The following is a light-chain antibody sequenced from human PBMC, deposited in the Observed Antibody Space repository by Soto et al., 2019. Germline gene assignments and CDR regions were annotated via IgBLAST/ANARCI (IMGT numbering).Light chain of an antibody. J-gene: IGKJ2*01. CDR3: QQFGSAPLYT. CDR1: QSVSSSY. CDR2: GAS. Sequence: EIVLTQSPGTLSLSPGERVTLSCRASQSVSSSYLAWYQQKPGQAPRLLIYGASSRATGIPDRFSGSGSGTDFTLTISRLEPEDLAVYYCQQFGSAPLYTVGQGTKLEIK. V-gene: IGKV3-20*01.